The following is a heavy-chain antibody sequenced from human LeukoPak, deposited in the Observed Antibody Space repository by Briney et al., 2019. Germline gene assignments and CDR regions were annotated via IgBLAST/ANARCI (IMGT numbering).Heavy chain of an antibody. CDR1: GFTFSGSA. V-gene: IGHV3-73*01. J-gene: IGHJ4*02. CDR3: AKHARVVPAAIDY. D-gene: IGHD2-2*02. CDR2: IRSKTNNYAT. Sequence: GGSLRLSCAASGFTFSGSALHWVRQGSGKGLEWIGRIRSKTNNYATTYTASVTGRFTISRDNFKNTLYLQMNSLRAEDTAVYYCAKHARVVPAAIDYWGQGTLVTVSS.